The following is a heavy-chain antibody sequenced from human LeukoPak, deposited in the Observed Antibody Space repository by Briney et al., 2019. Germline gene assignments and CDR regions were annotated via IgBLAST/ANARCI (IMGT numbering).Heavy chain of an antibody. Sequence: GRSLRLSCAASGFTFSSYAMHWVRQAPGKGLEWVAVISSDGSNKYYADSVKGRFTISRDNSKNTLYLQMNSLRAEDTAVYYCARDALKWGQGTLVTVSS. V-gene: IGHV3-30-3*01. CDR1: GFTFSSYA. J-gene: IGHJ4*02. CDR3: ARDALK. CDR2: ISSDGSNK.